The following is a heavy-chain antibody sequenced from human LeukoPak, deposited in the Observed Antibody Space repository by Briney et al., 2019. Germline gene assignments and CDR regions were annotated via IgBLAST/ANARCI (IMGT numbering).Heavy chain of an antibody. J-gene: IGHJ3*02. D-gene: IGHD2-15*01. CDR3: ARERIRGAFDI. CDR2: IYYSGST. CDR1: GGSISSYY. Sequence: SETLSLTCTVSGGSISSYYWSWIRQPPGKGLEWIGYIYYSGSTNYNPSLKSRVTISVDTSKNQFSLRLSSVTAADTAVYYCARERIRGAFDIWGQGTMVTVSS. V-gene: IGHV4-59*01.